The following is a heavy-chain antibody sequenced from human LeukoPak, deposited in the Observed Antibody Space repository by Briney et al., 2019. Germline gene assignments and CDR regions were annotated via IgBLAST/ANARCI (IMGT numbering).Heavy chain of an antibody. V-gene: IGHV3-23*01. Sequence: GGYLRLSCAASGFTFNNYAMTWVRQAPGKGLEWVSAIGASGGNTYYADSVKGRFTISRDNSKNTLYLQMDSLRAEDTAVYYCAKDGAEGSSSYGGARWFDRWGQGTMDTVSS. CDR2: IGASGGNT. CDR1: GFTFNNYA. J-gene: IGHJ5*02. CDR3: AKDGAEGSSSYGGARWFDR. D-gene: IGHD6-6*01.